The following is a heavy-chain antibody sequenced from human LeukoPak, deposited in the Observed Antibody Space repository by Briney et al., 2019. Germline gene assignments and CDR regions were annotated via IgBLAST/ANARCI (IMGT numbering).Heavy chain of an antibody. CDR3: ARHSGSGSLSRPFDP. V-gene: IGHV4-39*01. Sequence: SETLSLTCSVSGASVTNGGFYWGWLRQSPGKGLEWIATIYYTGSTYYDPSLKSRVTISIDTSKNQFSLNVRSVSAADTAVYYCARHSGSGSLSRPFDPWGQGTLVTVTS. CDR2: IYYTGST. D-gene: IGHD3-10*01. CDR1: GASVTNGGFY. J-gene: IGHJ5*02.